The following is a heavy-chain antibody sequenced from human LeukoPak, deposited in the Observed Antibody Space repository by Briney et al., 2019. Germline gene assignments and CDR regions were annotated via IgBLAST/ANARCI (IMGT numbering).Heavy chain of an antibody. V-gene: IGHV1-8*01. CDR1: GYTFTSYD. D-gene: IGHD1-26*01. CDR2: MNPNNGNT. J-gene: IGHJ4*02. Sequence: ASVKVSCKASGYTFTSYDFNWVRQATGQGLEWMGWMNPNNGNTGYAQKFQGRVSMTRDTSISTAYLELSSLRSEDTAVYCCARGGRGGSYWTDYWGQGTLVTVSS. CDR3: ARGGRGGSYWTDY.